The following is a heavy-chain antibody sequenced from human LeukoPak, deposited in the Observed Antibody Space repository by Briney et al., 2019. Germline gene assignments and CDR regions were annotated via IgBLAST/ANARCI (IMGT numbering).Heavy chain of an antibody. CDR3: LRHSGNAGGQ. Sequence: PSGSLTLSCAASGFNFGDHYMSWVRQAPGKGPEWISYISGNGGDIAYADSVKGRFKISRDNAKNSLYLQRNSLRVEDTAVYHCLRHSGNAGGQWGNGTLVAVSS. CDR2: ISGNGGDI. D-gene: IGHD3-10*01. J-gene: IGHJ4*01. CDR1: GFNFGDHY. V-gene: IGHV3/OR16-9*01.